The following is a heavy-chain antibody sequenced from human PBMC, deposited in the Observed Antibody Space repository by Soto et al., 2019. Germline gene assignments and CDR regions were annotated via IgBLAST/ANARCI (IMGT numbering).Heavy chain of an antibody. CDR2: ISADKGNT. V-gene: IGHV1-18*01. J-gene: IGHJ6*02. CDR1: GYTFYSHS. D-gene: IGHD5-18*01. Sequence: QAQLVQSGAEVKKPGASVKVSCKASGYTFYSHSISWVRQAPGQGLEWMGRISADKGNTKYAQKFRVRVPMTTDTSTSTVYMELRNLRSDDTAVYYCARCIQQDYYYGMDVWGQGTTVTVSS. CDR3: ARCIQQDYYYGMDV.